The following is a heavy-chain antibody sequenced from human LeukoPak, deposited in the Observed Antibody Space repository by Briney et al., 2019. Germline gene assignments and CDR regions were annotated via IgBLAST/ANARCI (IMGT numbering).Heavy chain of an antibody. CDR2: IIPIFGTA. J-gene: IGHJ4*02. D-gene: IGHD6-19*01. V-gene: IGHV1-69*13. Sequence: ASVKVSCKASGGTFSSYAISWVRQAPGQGLEWMGGIIPIFGTANYAQKFQGRVTITADESTSTAYMELSSLRPEDTAVYYCARKEYSSGWRYFDYWGQGTLVTVSS. CDR3: ARKEYSSGWRYFDY. CDR1: GGTFSSYA.